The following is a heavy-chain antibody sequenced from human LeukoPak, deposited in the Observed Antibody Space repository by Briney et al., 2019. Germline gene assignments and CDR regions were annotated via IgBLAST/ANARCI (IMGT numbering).Heavy chain of an antibody. Sequence: GSLRLSCAASGFNLSSYSMNWVRQAPGKGLEWVSFISSSSAHINYADSVKGRFTISRDNPRNSLYLQMNSLRAEDTAVYYCARDIGGSYTAIDYWGQGTLVTVSS. CDR3: ARDIGGSYTAIDY. D-gene: IGHD1-26*01. CDR1: GFNLSSYS. J-gene: IGHJ4*02. CDR2: ISSSSAHI. V-gene: IGHV3-21*01.